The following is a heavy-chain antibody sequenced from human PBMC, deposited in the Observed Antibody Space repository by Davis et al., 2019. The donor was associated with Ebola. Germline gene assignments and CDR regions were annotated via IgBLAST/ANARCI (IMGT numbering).Heavy chain of an antibody. D-gene: IGHD2-2*01. J-gene: IGHJ4*02. CDR1: GYTFTSYA. V-gene: IGHV1-3*01. CDR3: ARNLGDIVVVPAAMGY. CDR2: INAGTGNT. Sequence: ASVKVSCKASGYTFTSYAMHWVRQAPGQRLEWMGWINAGTGNTKYSQKFQGRVTITRDTSASTAYMELSSLRSEDTAVYYCARNLGDIVVVPAAMGYWGQGTLVTVSS.